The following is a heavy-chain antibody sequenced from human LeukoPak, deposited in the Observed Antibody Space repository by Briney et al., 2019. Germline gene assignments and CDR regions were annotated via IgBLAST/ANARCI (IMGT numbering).Heavy chain of an antibody. D-gene: IGHD2-21*01. V-gene: IGHV1-2*02. CDR2: INPNTGDT. CDR3: AVAPGDY. Sequence: ASVKVSCKASGYTFTGYYMHWVRQAPGQGLEWMGWINPNTGDTNYAQKFQGRVTMTRDTSITTVYMEISRLTSDDTALYYCAVAPGDYWGQGTLVTVSS. CDR1: GYTFTGYY. J-gene: IGHJ4*02.